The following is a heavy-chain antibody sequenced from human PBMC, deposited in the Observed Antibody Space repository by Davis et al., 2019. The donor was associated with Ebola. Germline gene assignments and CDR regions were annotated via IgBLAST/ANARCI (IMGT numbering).Heavy chain of an antibody. CDR1: GFTFNTYA. Sequence: GGSLRLSCAASGFTFNTYAMSWVRQPPGKGLEWISSISSSGTVTYYADSVKGRFTISRDNAKNSLYLQMNSLRAEDTAVYYCASGMFGISTDWGQGTLVTVSS. D-gene: IGHD3-16*01. J-gene: IGHJ4*02. CDR2: ISSSGTVT. CDR3: ASGMFGISTD. V-gene: IGHV3-21*01.